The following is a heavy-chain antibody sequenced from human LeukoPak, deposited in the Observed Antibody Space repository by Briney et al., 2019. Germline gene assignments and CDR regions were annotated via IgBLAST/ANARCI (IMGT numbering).Heavy chain of an antibody. D-gene: IGHD3-3*01. Sequence: PGGSLRLSCAASGFTFSSYAMSWVRQAPGKGLEWVSAISGFCCTSYFAVSVNGRFTISRDFSNNTLYLQMNSLRAEDTAVYYCAAIPYYDFWSGYRDFDYWGQGALVTVSS. CDR2: ISGFCCTS. J-gene: IGHJ4*02. CDR3: AAIPYYDFWSGYRDFDY. V-gene: IGHV3-23*01. CDR1: GFTFSSYA.